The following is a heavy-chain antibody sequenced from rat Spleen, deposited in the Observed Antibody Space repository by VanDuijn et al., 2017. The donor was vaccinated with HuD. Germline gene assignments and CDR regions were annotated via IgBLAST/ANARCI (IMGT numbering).Heavy chain of an antibody. V-gene: IGHV3-3*01. D-gene: IGHD5-1*01. CDR2: INSAGST. CDR1: DYSITSSYR. Sequence: EMQLQESGPGLVRPSQSLSLTCSVTDYSITSSYRWNWIRQFPGNKLEWMGFINSAGSTNYNPSLKSRVSITRDTSKNRFFLQVNSIATEDTATYYCARGSWYFDFWGPGTMVTVSS. CDR3: ARGSWYFDF. J-gene: IGHJ1*01.